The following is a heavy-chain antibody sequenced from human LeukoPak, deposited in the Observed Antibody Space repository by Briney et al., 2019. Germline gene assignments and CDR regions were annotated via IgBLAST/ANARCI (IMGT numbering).Heavy chain of an antibody. CDR1: DYSISSGYY. V-gene: IGHV4-38-2*02. CDR3: ARGHTYYLWFGDFDY. J-gene: IGHJ4*02. CDR2: IFHSGST. D-gene: IGHD3-10*01. Sequence: SETLSLTCTVSDYSISSGYYWGWIRQPPGKGLEWIGSIFHSGSTYYNPSLKSRVTISVDTSKNQFSLKLSSVTAADTAVYYCARGHTYYLWFGDFDYWGQGTLVTVSS.